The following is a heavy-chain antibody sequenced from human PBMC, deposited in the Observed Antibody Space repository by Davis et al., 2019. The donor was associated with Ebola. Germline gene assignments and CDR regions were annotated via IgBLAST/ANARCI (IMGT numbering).Heavy chain of an antibody. CDR2: IYDTGTT. CDR3: ARFAIALAHFDF. D-gene: IGHD2/OR15-2a*01. Sequence: GSLRLSCTVSGGSISRHYWSWIRQPPGQGLEWIGYIYDTGTTNYNPSLKSRLSISADTSKNQFSLMLTSVTAADTATYYCARFAIALAHFDFWGQGTLVSVSS. CDR1: GGSISRHY. J-gene: IGHJ4*02. V-gene: IGHV4-59*11.